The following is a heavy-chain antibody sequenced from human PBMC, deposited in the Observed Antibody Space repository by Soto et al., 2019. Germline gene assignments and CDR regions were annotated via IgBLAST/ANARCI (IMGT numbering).Heavy chain of an antibody. CDR3: ARRYYGGNSQAFDI. J-gene: IGHJ3*02. Sequence: EVQLVGSGGGLVQPGGSLRLSCAASGFTVSSHYMSWVRQAPGKGLEWVSVIYRDDSTYYADSVKGRFTISRDNSKNTLFLQMNSLRAEDTAKYYCARRYYGGNSQAFDIWSQGTMVTVTS. CDR1: GFTVSSHY. V-gene: IGHV3-66*01. CDR2: IYRDDST. D-gene: IGHD4-17*01.